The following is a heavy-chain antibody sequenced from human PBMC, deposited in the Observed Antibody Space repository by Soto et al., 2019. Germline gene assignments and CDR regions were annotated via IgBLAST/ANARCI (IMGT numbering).Heavy chain of an antibody. CDR1: GYTFTSYG. CDR2: INAANGDT. CDR3: VRRHVSATGIDWFDP. V-gene: IGHV1-3*01. Sequence: GGPVKVSCKASGYTFTSYGIHWVRQAPGQRLEWMGWINAANGDTKYSPKFQGRVTITRDTSASTAYMELSSLRSEDTAVYYCVRRHVSATGIDWFDPWGQGTLVTSPQ. J-gene: IGHJ5*02. D-gene: IGHD6-13*01.